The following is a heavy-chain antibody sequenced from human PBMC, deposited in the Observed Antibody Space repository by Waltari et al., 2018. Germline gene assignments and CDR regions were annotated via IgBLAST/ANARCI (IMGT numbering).Heavy chain of an antibody. CDR3: ATYIGASVGTAAFDV. J-gene: IGHJ3*01. CDR1: GVSITSNRHY. CDR2: VSYSGTT. D-gene: IGHD5-12*01. V-gene: IGHV4-39*01. Sequence: QLQLQESGPRLVRPSETLSLICRVSGVSITSNRHYWAWIRQSPGQGLEWIGTVSYSGTTYISPSLKSRVSVSRDTSKNQVSLILCSVTAADMAVYYYATYIGASVGTAAFDVWGQGTMVTVSS.